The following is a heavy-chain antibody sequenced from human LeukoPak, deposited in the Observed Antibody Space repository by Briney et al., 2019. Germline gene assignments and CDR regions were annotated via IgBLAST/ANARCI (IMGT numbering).Heavy chain of an antibody. D-gene: IGHD3-10*01. CDR2: IYYSGST. J-gene: IGHJ2*01. CDR1: GYSISSGYY. V-gene: IGHV4-38-2*01. CDR3: ARFSGFL. Sequence: SETLSLTCAVSGYSISSGYYWGWIRQPPGKGLEWIGSIYYSGSTYYNPSLKSRVTISVDTSKNQFSLKLSSVTAADTAVYYCARFSGFLWGRDTLVTVSS.